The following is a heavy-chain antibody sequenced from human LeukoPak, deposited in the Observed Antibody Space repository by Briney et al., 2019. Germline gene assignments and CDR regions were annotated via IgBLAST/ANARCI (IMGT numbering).Heavy chain of an antibody. CDR1: GFTFSSYA. Sequence: GGSLRLSCAASGFTFSSYAISWVRQAPGKGLEWVSYISSSGSTTYYADSVKGRFTVSRDNAKNSLYLQMNSLRDEDTAVYYCAFRPLGDCSSSTCYAFDYWGRGTLVTVSS. D-gene: IGHD2-2*01. CDR2: ISSSGSTT. CDR3: AFRPLGDCSSSTCYAFDY. V-gene: IGHV3-48*02. J-gene: IGHJ4*02.